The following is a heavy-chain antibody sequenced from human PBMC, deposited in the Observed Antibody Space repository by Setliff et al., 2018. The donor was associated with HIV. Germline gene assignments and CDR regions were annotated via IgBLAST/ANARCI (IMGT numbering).Heavy chain of an antibody. J-gene: IGHJ6*03. V-gene: IGHV3-21*04. Sequence: GGSLRLSCAASGFTFSSYSMNWVRQAPGKGLEWVSCISSSSPTYIYYADSVKGRFTISRDNAKNSLYLQMNSLKTEDTAVYYCARGRLLWSGSYYYYYMDVWGKGTTVTVSS. CDR3: ARGRLLWSGSYYYYYMDV. CDR1: GFTFSSYS. D-gene: IGHD3-10*01. CDR2: ISSSSPTYI.